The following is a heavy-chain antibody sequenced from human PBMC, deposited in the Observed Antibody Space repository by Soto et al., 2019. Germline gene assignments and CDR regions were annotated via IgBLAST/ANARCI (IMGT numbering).Heavy chain of an antibody. D-gene: IGHD3-22*01. CDR1: GYTFGNYA. J-gene: IGHJ4*02. V-gene: IGHV3-23*01. CDR2: ITGSGIST. Sequence: GGALRLSCAASGYTFGNYAMSWLRQAPGKGLEWVSAITGSGISTYYADSVEGRFTISRDNSKNTVYLQMHSLRAEDTAVYYCAKDWVGVSNNYELDYWGQGTAVTVSS. CDR3: AKDWVGVSNNYELDY.